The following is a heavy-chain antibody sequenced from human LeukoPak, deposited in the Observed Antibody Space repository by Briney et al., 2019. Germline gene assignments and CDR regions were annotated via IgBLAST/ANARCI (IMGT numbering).Heavy chain of an antibody. D-gene: IGHD6-19*01. Sequence: GGSLRLSCAASGFSVSCNYMNWVRRAPGKGLEWVSAIYTGGTTYYADSVKGRFTISRDNSKNTLYFQMNSLRAEDTAVYYCARDKLGSGYSSDFDYWVHGTLATVSS. CDR2: IYTGGTT. CDR3: ARDKLGSGYSSDFDY. J-gene: IGHJ4*01. V-gene: IGHV3-66*02. CDR1: GFSVSCNY.